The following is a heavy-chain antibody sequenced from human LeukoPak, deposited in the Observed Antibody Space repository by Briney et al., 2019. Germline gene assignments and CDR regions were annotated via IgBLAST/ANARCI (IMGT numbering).Heavy chain of an antibody. J-gene: IGHJ4*02. CDR1: GFTFRTYS. CDR3: ARDPGYSSSPYYLDY. CDR2: ISSGGTYI. Sequence: GGSLRLSCVVSGFTFRTYSMNWVRQAPGKGLEWVSSISSGGTYIDYADSVKGRFTISRDNAKNSLYLQMNSLRAEDMAVFYCARDPGYSSSPYYLDYWGQGTLVTVSS. V-gene: IGHV3-21*01. D-gene: IGHD6-13*01.